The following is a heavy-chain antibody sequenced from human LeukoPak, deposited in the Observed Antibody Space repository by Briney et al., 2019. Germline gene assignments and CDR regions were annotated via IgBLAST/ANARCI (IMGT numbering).Heavy chain of an antibody. CDR3: ARETSLAGFASGLGFNY. Sequence: SETLSLTCTVSGGSISGWYWSWIRQPPGKGLEWIGYIYGSGNTNYNPSLKSRVTMSIDTSKNQFSLKLTSVTAAVTATYYCARETSLAGFASGLGFNYWGQGILVTVSS. CDR2: IYGSGNT. D-gene: IGHD6-19*01. V-gene: IGHV4-59*01. J-gene: IGHJ4*02. CDR1: GGSISGWY.